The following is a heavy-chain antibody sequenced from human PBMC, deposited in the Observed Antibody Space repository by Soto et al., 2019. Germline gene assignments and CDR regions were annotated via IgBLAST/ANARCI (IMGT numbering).Heavy chain of an antibody. D-gene: IGHD3-9*01. CDR2: IYSDDAK. Sequence: QITLKESGPTLVKPTQTLTLTCTFSGFSLSTSGVGVGWIRQPPGEALEWLAVIYSDDAKEYSPSLKNRLTITKDISKNQVVLTMTNMGPMDTGTYYCARKGLEDWPLDYWGQGTLVTVSS. J-gene: IGHJ4*02. CDR3: ARKGLEDWPLDY. CDR1: GFSLSTSGVG. V-gene: IGHV2-5*02.